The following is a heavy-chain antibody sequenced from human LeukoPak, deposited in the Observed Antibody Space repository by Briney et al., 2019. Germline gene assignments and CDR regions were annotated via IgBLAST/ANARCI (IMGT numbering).Heavy chain of an antibody. V-gene: IGHV3-48*03. J-gene: IGHJ5*02. CDR2: ISSSGSTI. CDR3: ARAITYYYDSSGYYSQGWFDP. CDR1: GFTFSSYE. D-gene: IGHD3-22*01. Sequence: GGSLRLSCAASGFTFSSYEMNWVRQAPGKGLEWVSYISSSGSTIYYADSVKGRFTISRDNAKNSLYLQMNSLRAEDTAVYYCARAITYYYDSSGYYSQGWFDPWGQGTLVTVSS.